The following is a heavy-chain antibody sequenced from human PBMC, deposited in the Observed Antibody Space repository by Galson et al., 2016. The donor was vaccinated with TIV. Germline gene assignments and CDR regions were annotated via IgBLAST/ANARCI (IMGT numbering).Heavy chain of an antibody. D-gene: IGHD4-17*01. CDR2: IYESGTT. CDR3: IREGSTVTMHHYFGMDV. CDR1: GYSIKSGYF. V-gene: IGHV4-38-2*02. J-gene: IGHJ6*02. Sequence: TLSLTCSVSGYSIKSGYFWGWLRQPPGKGLQWIGSIYESGTTYSNPSLKSRLTMSVDTSKNQFSLKLSSVTAADTAVYYCIREGSTVTMHHYFGMDVWGQGTSVTVSS.